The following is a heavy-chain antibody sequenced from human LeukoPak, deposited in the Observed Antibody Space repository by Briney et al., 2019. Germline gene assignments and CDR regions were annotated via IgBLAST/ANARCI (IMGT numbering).Heavy chain of an antibody. J-gene: IGHJ4*02. CDR2: INPNSGGT. V-gene: IGHV1-2*02. Sequence: ASVKVSCKASGYTFTGYFMHWVRQAPGQGLEWMGWINPNSGGTNYAQKFQGRVTMTRDTSISTAYMELSGLGSDDTAVYYCGTLLSNGPFDYWGQGSLVTVSS. CDR1: GYTFTGYF. CDR3: GTLLSNGPFDY.